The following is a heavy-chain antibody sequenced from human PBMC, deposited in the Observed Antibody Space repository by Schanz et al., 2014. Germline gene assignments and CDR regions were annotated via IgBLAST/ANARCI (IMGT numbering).Heavy chain of an antibody. V-gene: IGHV1-2*02. CDR1: GYSFTEYF. Sequence: QVQLVQSGSELKKPGASVKVSCLASGYSFTEYFLHWVRQAPGQGLEWMGWINPNSGETNYEQKFKGRVTLTSDTSVSTAFMELSGLTCDDTATYFCARARYTGYDCSGYWGQGTLLIVSS. D-gene: IGHD5-12*01. J-gene: IGHJ4*02. CDR3: ARARYTGYDCSGY. CDR2: INPNSGET.